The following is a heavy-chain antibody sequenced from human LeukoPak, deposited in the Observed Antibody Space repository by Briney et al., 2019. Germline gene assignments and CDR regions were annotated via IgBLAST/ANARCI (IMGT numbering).Heavy chain of an antibody. J-gene: IGHJ5*02. CDR1: GYTFIGYY. CDR3: ARGLNTIFGVVSLRWFDP. V-gene: IGHV1-2*02. Sequence: ASVKVSCKASGYTFIGYYMHWVRQAPGQGLEWMGWINPNSGGTNYAQKFQGRVTMTRDTSISTAYMELSRLRSDDTAVYYCARGLNTIFGVVSLRWFDPWGQGTLVTVSS. D-gene: IGHD3-3*01. CDR2: INPNSGGT.